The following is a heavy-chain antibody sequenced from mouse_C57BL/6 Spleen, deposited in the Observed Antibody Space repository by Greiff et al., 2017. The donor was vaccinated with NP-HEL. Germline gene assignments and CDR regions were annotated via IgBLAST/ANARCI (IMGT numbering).Heavy chain of an antibody. Sequence: VKLMESGPGLVAPSQSLSITCTVSGFSLTSYAISWVRQPPGKGLEWLGVIWTGGGTNYNSALKSRLSISKDNSKSQVFLKMNSLQTDDTARYYCARKGDYDYEDAMDYWGQGTSVTVSS. CDR3: ARKGDYDYEDAMDY. CDR2: IWTGGGT. D-gene: IGHD2-4*01. V-gene: IGHV2-9-1*01. J-gene: IGHJ4*01. CDR1: GFSLTSYA.